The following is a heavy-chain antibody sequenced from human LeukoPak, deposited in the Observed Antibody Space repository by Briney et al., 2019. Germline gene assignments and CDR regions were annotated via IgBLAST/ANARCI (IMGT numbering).Heavy chain of an antibody. Sequence: GGSLRLSCTASGFTFGDYAMSWVRQAPGMGLEWVGFIRSKAYGGTTEYAASVKGRFTISRDDSKSIAYLQMNSLKTEDTAVYYCTRGYYYDSSGYPLVDWGQGTLVTVSS. D-gene: IGHD3-22*01. CDR3: TRGYYYDSSGYPLVD. J-gene: IGHJ4*02. CDR1: GFTFGDYA. V-gene: IGHV3-49*04. CDR2: IRSKAYGGTT.